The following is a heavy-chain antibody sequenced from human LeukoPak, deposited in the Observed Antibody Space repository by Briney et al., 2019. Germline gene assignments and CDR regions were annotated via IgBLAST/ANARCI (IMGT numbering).Heavy chain of an antibody. J-gene: IGHJ6*02. CDR2: ISGSGGST. V-gene: IGHV3-23*01. CDR3: AKGLRSVAGPRQNPYYYYGMDV. Sequence: GGSLRLSCAASGFTFSSYAMSWVSQAPGKGLEWVSAISGSGGSTYYADSVKGRFTISRDNSKNTLYLQMNSLRAEDTAVYYCAKGLRSVAGPRQNPYYYYGMDVWGQGTTVTVSS. D-gene: IGHD6-19*01. CDR1: GFTFSSYA.